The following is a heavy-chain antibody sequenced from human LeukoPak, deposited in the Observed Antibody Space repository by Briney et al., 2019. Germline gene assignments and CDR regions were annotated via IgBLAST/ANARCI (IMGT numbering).Heavy chain of an antibody. CDR3: ARDVVPRDYGDTLNAYDL. CDR1: AGSLSGYY. D-gene: IGHD4-17*01. J-gene: IGHJ3*01. Sequence: SETLSLTCAVSAGSLSGYYWSWICQSPGKGLEWMGDIHHDGRTKYKSSFKSRITIFLVSSKNEVSLRLSPVTPADTALYFCARDVVPRDYGDTLNAYDLWGQGTMVTVS. V-gene: IGHV4-34*01. CDR2: IHHDGRT.